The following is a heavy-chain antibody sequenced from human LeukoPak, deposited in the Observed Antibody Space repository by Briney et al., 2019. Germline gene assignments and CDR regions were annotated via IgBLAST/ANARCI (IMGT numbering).Heavy chain of an antibody. CDR3: ARRGDSSGPDAFDI. J-gene: IGHJ3*02. V-gene: IGHV4-59*06. Sequence: SETLSLTCTVSGGSISSYYWSWIRQHPGKGLEWIGYIYYSGSTYYNPSLKSRVTISVDTSKNQFSLKLSSVTAADTAVYYCARRGDSSGPDAFDIWGQGTMVTVSS. CDR1: GGSISSYY. D-gene: IGHD3-22*01. CDR2: IYYSGST.